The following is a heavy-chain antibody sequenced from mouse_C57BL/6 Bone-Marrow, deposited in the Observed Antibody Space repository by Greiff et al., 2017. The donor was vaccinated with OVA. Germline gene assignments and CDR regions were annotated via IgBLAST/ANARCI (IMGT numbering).Heavy chain of an antibody. CDR2: IDPSDSYT. CDR3: ARYGYSWFAY. V-gene: IGHV1-59*01. D-gene: IGHD2-2*01. Sequence: QVQLQQPGAELVRPGTSVKLSCKASGYTFTSYWMHWVKQRPGQGLEWIGVIDPSDSYTKYNQKFKGKATLTVDTSSSTAYMQLSSLTSEDSAVYYCARYGYSWFAYWGQGTLVTVSA. J-gene: IGHJ3*01. CDR1: GYTFTSYW.